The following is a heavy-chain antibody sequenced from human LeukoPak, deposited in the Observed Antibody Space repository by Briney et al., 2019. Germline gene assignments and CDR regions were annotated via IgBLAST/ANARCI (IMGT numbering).Heavy chain of an antibody. J-gene: IGHJ4*02. CDR1: GYTFTSYG. CDR3: ARELGYCSSTSCYPLDY. Sequence: GASVKVSCKASGYTFTSYGISCVRQAPGQGLEWMGWISAYNGNTNYAQKLQGRVTMTTDTSTSTAYMELRSLRSDDTAVYYCARELGYCSSTSCYPLDYWGQGTLVTVSS. V-gene: IGHV1-18*01. CDR2: ISAYNGNT. D-gene: IGHD2-2*01.